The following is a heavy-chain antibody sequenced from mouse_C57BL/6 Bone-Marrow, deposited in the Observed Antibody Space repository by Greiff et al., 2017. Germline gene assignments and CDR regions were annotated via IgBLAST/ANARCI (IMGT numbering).Heavy chain of an antibody. CDR1: GYTFTSYT. V-gene: IGHV1-4*01. Sequence: QVQLKQSGAELARPGASVKMSCKASGYTFTSYTMHWVQQRPGQGLEWIGYINPSSGYTKYNQKFKDKATLTADKSSSTAYMQLSSLTSEDSAVYYCARLGHYARDYWGQGTSVTVSS. CDR3: ARLGHYARDY. CDR2: INPSSGYT. J-gene: IGHJ4*01. D-gene: IGHD4-1*01.